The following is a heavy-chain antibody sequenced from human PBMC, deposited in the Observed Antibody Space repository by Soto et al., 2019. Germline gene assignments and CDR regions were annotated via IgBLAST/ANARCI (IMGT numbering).Heavy chain of an antibody. V-gene: IGHV2-5*01. J-gene: IGHJ5*02. CDR3: AHSRGYYDSSCYHYINWFDP. Sequence: QITLKESGPTLVKPTQTLTLTCTFSGFSLSTSGVGLGWIRQPPGKTLEWLALIYWNADNPSSPSLKSRLTITKNTAKNMVVRTMTNMYPVDTAIYYCAHSRGYYDSSCYHYINWFDPWGQGTLVTVSS. CDR2: IYWNADN. D-gene: IGHD3-22*01. CDR1: GFSLSTSGVG.